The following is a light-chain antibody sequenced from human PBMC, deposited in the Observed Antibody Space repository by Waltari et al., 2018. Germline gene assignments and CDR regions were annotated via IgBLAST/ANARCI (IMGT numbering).Light chain of an antibody. Sequence: QSALTQPASVSGSPGQSITISCTGTSSDIGAYHYVSWYQQFPGKAPKLIIYDVSKRPAGVYNCFSGSKAGDSASLTISGLQVDDEAHYHCASYTSGSTHVAFGGGTQVTVL. CDR3: ASYTSGSTHVA. CDR1: SSDIGAYHY. V-gene: IGLV2-14*01. CDR2: DVS. J-gene: IGLJ2*01.